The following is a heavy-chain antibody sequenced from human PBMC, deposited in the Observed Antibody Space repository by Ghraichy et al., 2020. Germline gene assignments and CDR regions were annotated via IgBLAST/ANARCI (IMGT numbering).Heavy chain of an antibody. Sequence: SETLSLTCAVYGGSFSGYYWSWIRQPPGKGLEWIGEINHSGSTNYNPSLKSRVTISVDTSKNQFSLKLSSVTAADTAVYYCARVRQQLVLPHYYYGMDVWGQGTTVTVSS. J-gene: IGHJ6*02. D-gene: IGHD6-13*01. CDR1: GGSFSGYY. CDR2: INHSGST. CDR3: ARVRQQLVLPHYYYGMDV. V-gene: IGHV4-34*01.